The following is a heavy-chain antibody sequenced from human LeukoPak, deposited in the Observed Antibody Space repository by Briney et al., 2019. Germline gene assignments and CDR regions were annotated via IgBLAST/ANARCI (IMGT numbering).Heavy chain of an antibody. Sequence: SVKVSCRASGGTFSSYAISWVRQAPGQGLEWMGGIIPIFGTANYAQKFQGRVTITTDESTSTAYMELSSLRSEDTAVYYCAREIITSVAGINYFDYWGQGTLVTVSS. CDR3: AREIITSVAGINYFDY. V-gene: IGHV1-69*05. CDR2: IIPIFGTA. CDR1: GGTFSSYA. D-gene: IGHD6-19*01. J-gene: IGHJ4*02.